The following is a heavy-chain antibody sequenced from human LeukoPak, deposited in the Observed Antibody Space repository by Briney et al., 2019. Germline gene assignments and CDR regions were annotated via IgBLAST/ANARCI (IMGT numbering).Heavy chain of an antibody. V-gene: IGHV3-23*01. J-gene: IGHJ4*02. CDR1: GFIFGSYA. CDR2: ISASGGST. CDR3: ARSAYGSGSYHFDY. D-gene: IGHD3-10*01. Sequence: GGSLRLSCAASGFIFGSYAMTWVRQAPGKGLEWVSAISASGGSTYYVDSVKGRFTISRDNSKNTLYMQMNSLRAEDTAVYYCARSAYGSGSYHFDYWGQGTLVTVSS.